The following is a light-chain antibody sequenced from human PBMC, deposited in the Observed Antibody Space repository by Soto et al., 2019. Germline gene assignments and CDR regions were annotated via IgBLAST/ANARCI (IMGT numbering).Light chain of an antibody. Sequence: VMTQSPATLSVSPGERATLSCWASETVATNLAWYQQKPGQAPRLLISGASTRAAGISDRFSGSGSGTEFTLPISSLRSEDSAIYYCQQYFEWPPMTFGQGTKVEI. V-gene: IGKV3-15*01. CDR1: ETVATN. CDR3: QQYFEWPPMT. J-gene: IGKJ1*01. CDR2: GAS.